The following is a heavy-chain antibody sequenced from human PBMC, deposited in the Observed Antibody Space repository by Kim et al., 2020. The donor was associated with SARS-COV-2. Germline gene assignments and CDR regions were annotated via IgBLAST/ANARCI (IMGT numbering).Heavy chain of an antibody. V-gene: IGHV3-23*01. Sequence: GGSLRLSCTASGFSFSSYAMSWVRQAPGKGLEWVSAISGSGVSTYYADSVKGRFTISRDNSKNTLYLQMNSLRAEDTVVYYCAKPKAADGSGSYPLHYYYYYGMDVWGQGTTVTVSS. J-gene: IGHJ6*02. CDR1: GFSFSSYA. CDR2: ISGSGVST. D-gene: IGHD3-10*01. CDR3: AKPKAADGSGSYPLHYYYYYGMDV.